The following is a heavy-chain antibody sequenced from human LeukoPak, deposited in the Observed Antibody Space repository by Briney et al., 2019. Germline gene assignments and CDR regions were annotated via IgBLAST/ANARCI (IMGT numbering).Heavy chain of an antibody. D-gene: IGHD4-17*01. V-gene: IGHV3-23*01. CDR3: AKNLRVSSHYGIDY. J-gene: IGHJ4*02. CDR1: GFTFSSFA. CDR2: ITGSGYDT. Sequence: GGSLRLSCAASGFTFSSFAMSWVRQAPGKGLEWLSVITGSGYDTNSADSVKGRFTISRDNTKNTLYLQMNSLRAEDTAVYYCAKNLRVSSHYGIDYWGQGTLVTVSS.